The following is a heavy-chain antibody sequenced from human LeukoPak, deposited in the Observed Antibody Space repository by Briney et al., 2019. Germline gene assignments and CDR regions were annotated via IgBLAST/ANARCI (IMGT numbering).Heavy chain of an antibody. CDR3: ATETNGRHYDY. Sequence: GGSLRLSCAASGFTFSSYSMNWVRQAPGKGLEWVASIGPTGSDRYHADSIKGRFTISRDNANNFLYLQMNSLRAEDTAVYYCATETNGRHYDYWGQGTLLTVPS. CDR2: IGPTGSDR. V-gene: IGHV3-21*06. J-gene: IGHJ4*02. CDR1: GFTFSSYS. D-gene: IGHD1-14*01.